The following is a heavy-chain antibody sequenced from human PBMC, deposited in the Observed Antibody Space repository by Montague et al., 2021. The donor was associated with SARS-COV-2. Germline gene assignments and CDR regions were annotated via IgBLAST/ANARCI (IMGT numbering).Heavy chain of an antibody. D-gene: IGHD1-26*01. J-gene: IGHJ5*02. CDR3: ALPLGGARFDP. Sequence: SETLSLTCTVSGGSISSSSYYWGWIRQPPGKGLEWIGEIYHSGTTNYNPSLQSRVTISVDKSRNHLFLNLRSVTAADTAMYYCALPLGGARFDPWGQGILVTVSS. V-gene: IGHV4-39*02. CDR1: GGSISSSSYY. CDR2: IYHSGTT.